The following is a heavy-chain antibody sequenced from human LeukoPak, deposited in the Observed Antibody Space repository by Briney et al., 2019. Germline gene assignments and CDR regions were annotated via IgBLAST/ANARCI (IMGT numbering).Heavy chain of an antibody. Sequence: GGSLRLSCAVSGFTFSDYFMSWNRQAPGKGLEWLSYISSSGKTIYYADSVKGRFTISRDNAKNSLYLQINSLRAEDTAVYFCARNHPSRNDGLPLFDSWGRGTLVTVSS. D-gene: IGHD1-1*01. CDR3: ARNHPSRNDGLPLFDS. CDR2: ISSSGKTI. V-gene: IGHV3-11*01. CDR1: GFTFSDYF. J-gene: IGHJ4*02.